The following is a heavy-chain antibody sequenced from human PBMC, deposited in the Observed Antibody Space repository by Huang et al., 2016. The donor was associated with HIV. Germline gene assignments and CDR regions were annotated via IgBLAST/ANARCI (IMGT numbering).Heavy chain of an antibody. CDR3: ARSAVPGDGDWFDP. D-gene: IGHD6-19*01. J-gene: IGHJ5*02. CDR2: ISYDGRKK. V-gene: IGHV3-30*04. Sequence: QVQLVESGGGLVQPGRSLRLSCAASGFTFTNSAIHWVRQAPGKGLEWGAFISYDGRKKFYADAVKGRFTISRDNSKSTRYLLMNSLRVDDTALYYCARSAVPGDGDWFDPWGQGTLVTVSS. CDR1: GFTFTNSA.